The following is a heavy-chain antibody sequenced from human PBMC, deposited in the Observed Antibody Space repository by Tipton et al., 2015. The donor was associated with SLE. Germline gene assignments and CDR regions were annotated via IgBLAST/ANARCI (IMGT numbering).Heavy chain of an antibody. Sequence: TLSLTCTVSGGSVSSSGYSWSWIRQPPGKGLQWIGYISYSGSTNYNPSLKSRVTISIDTSKNQFSLKLSYVTAADTAVYYCARGFLRGYGKGYYYGMDVWGQGTTVTVSS. D-gene: IGHD5-12*01. V-gene: IGHV4-61*08. CDR1: GGSVSSSGYS. J-gene: IGHJ6*02. CDR2: ISYSGST. CDR3: ARGFLRGYGKGYYYGMDV.